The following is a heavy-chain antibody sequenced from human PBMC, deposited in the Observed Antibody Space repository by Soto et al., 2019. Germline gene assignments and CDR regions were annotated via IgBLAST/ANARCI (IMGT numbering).Heavy chain of an antibody. V-gene: IGHV5-51*01. Sequence: GESLKISCKGSGYSFTSYWIGWVRQMPGKGLEWMGIIYPGGSDTRYSPSFQGQVTISADKSISTTYLQWSSLKASDTAMYYCARLFPDYDILTGYWGRDYGMDVWGQGTTVTVSS. D-gene: IGHD3-9*01. CDR1: GYSFTSYW. J-gene: IGHJ6*02. CDR3: ARLFPDYDILTGYWGRDYGMDV. CDR2: IYPGGSDT.